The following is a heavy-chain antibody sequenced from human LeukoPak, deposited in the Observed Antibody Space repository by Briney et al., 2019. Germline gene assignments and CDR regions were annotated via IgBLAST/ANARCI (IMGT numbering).Heavy chain of an antibody. CDR2: ISSSSSTI. D-gene: IGHD5-18*01. V-gene: IGHV3-48*01. J-gene: IGHJ6*02. CDR1: GFTFSSYS. CDR3: AKGVDTGRVFDYYYYYGMDV. Sequence: GGSLRLSCAASGFTFSSYSMSWVRQAPGKGLDWVSYISSSSSTIYYADSVKGRFTISRDNSKNTLYLQMNSLRAEDTAVYYCAKGVDTGRVFDYYYYYGMDVWGQGTTVTVSS.